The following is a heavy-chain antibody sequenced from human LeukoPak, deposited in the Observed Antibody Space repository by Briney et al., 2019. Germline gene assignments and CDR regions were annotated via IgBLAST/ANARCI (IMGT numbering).Heavy chain of an antibody. CDR1: GGSISSNNYY. D-gene: IGHD5-18*01. V-gene: IGHV4-39*01. Sequence: SETLSLTCTVSGGSISSNNYYWGWIRQPPGKGLEWIGSIYYSGSTYYNPSLKSRVTISVDTSKNQFSLKLSSVTAADTAVYYCARGYNYGYRYYYFDYWGQGTLVTVSS. J-gene: IGHJ4*02. CDR3: ARGYNYGYRYYYFDY. CDR2: IYYSGST.